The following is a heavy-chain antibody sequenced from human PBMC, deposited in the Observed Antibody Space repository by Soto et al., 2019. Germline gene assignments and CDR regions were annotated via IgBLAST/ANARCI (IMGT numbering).Heavy chain of an antibody. CDR1: GFTFSSYA. D-gene: IGHD5-12*01. CDR3: ASFEWLQFVEYFQH. J-gene: IGHJ1*01. CDR2: ISGSGGST. V-gene: IGHV3-23*01. Sequence: EMQLLESGGGLVQPGGSLRLSCAASGFTFSSYAMSWVRQAPGKGLEWVSAISGSGGSTYYADSVKGRFTISRDNSKNTLYLQMNSLRAEDTAVYYCASFEWLQFVEYFQHWGQGTLVTVSS.